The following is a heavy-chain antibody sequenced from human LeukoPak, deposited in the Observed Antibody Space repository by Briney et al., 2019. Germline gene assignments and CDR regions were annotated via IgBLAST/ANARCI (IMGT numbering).Heavy chain of an antibody. CDR1: GFTFSDYY. J-gene: IGHJ4*02. CDR3: ARDGCPDSSGYYYHY. V-gene: IGHV3-11*01. CDR2: ISSSGSTI. Sequence: GGSLRLSCAASGFTFSDYYMSWIRQAPGKGLEWVSYISSSGSTIYYADSVKGRFTISRDNAKNSLYLQMNSLRAEDTAVSDGARDGCPDSSGYYYHYWCEGTLLTVSS. D-gene: IGHD3-22*01.